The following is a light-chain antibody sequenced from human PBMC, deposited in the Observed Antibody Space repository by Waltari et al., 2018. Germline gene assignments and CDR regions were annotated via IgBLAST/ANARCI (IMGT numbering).Light chain of an antibody. J-gene: IGLJ2*01. CDR2: YDS. V-gene: IGLV3-21*04. CDR3: QVWDGDSDHRV. CDR1: NIGGKT. Sequence: SYVLTQPPSVSVAPGKTARITCGGDNIGGKTVHWYQQKAGQAPVLVIYYDSDRPSGIPERFSGSKSGNTATLTISRVEAGDEADYYCQVWDGDSDHRVFGGGTKLTVL.